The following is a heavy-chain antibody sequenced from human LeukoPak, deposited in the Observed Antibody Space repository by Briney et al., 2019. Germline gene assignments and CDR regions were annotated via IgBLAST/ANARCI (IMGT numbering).Heavy chain of an antibody. J-gene: IGHJ4*02. CDR3: ARGVWAYIAAAPEDY. CDR1: GFTFSSYG. Sequence: GGSLRLSCAASGFTFSSYGMSWVRQAPGKWLEWVSGISGSDGSTYYADSVKGRFTLSRDNSKNTLYVQMNNLRADDTAVYYCARGVWAYIAAAPEDYWGQGTLVTVSS. V-gene: IGHV3-23*01. CDR2: ISGSDGST. D-gene: IGHD6-13*01.